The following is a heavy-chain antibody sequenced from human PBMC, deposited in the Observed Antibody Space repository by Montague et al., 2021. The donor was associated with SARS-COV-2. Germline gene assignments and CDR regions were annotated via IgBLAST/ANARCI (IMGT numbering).Heavy chain of an antibody. CDR2: IYYSGGT. CDR3: AGVGTRLNDFDGSGYFDY. J-gene: IGHJ4*02. V-gene: IGHV4-59*13. CDR1: GGSISSYY. Sequence: SETLSLTCSVSGGSISSYYWYWIRQRQGTGLGWIGYIYYSGGTNYNPSLKRRVTISVDTSKNQFSLELSSVTAAATAMSYCAGVGTRLNDFDGSGYFDYWGQGALVTVSS. D-gene: IGHD3-22*01.